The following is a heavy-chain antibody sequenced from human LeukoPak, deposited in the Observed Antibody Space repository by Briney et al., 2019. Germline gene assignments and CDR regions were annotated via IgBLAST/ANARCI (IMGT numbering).Heavy chain of an antibody. D-gene: IGHD1-14*01. CDR1: GFTFSDYY. CDR3: ARYNVDNYFHY. J-gene: IGHJ4*02. V-gene: IGHV3-11*06. CDR2: ISDSGTYT. Sequence: GGSLRLSCAASGFTFSDYYMTWIRQAPGKGLEGVSYISDSGTYTNYADSVKGRFTISRDNAKNSLYLQMNSLRAEDTAIYYCARYNVDNYFHYWGQGTLVTVSS.